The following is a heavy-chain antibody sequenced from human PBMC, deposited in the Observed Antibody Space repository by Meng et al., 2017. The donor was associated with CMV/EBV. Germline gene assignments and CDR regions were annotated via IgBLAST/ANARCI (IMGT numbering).Heavy chain of an antibody. CDR1: GFTVSSNY. V-gene: IGHV3-53*05. D-gene: IGHD1-26*01. CDR2: IYSGGST. CDR3: ASMGISGSFNWFDP. Sequence: ASGFTVSSNYMSWVRQAPGKGLEWVSVIYSGGSTYCADSVKGRFTISRDNSKNTLYLQMNSLRAEDTAVYYCASMGISGSFNWFDPWGQGTLVTVSS. J-gene: IGHJ5*02.